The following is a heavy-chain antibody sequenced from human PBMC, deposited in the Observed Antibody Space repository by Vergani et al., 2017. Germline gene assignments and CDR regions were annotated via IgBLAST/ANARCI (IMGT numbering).Heavy chain of an antibody. Sequence: QVQLQESGPGLVKPSQTLSLTCTVSGDSISSGGYYWSWIRQHPGKGLEWIGYIYYSGSTYYNPSLKSRVTISVDTSKNQFSLKLSSVTAADTAVYYCARGGTYYYDSSGYYSWFDPWGQGTLVTVSS. V-gene: IGHV4-31*03. CDR2: IYYSGST. D-gene: IGHD3-22*01. CDR3: ARGGTYYYDSSGYYSWFDP. CDR1: GDSISSGGYY. J-gene: IGHJ5*02.